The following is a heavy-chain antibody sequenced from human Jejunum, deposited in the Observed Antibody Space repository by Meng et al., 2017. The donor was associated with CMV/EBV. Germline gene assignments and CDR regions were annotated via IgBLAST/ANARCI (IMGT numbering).Heavy chain of an antibody. CDR1: GGSISSGGYY. J-gene: IGHJ4*02. D-gene: IGHD3-3*01. V-gene: IGHV4-31*02. CDR3: GRGDPMFFGVVNN. Sequence: SGGSISSGGYYWTWIRQHPEKGLEWIGYIYYSGSTYYKPSLKSRLAISIDTSENQFSLKLTSVTAADTAVYYCGRGDPMFFGVVNNWGPGTMVTVSS. CDR2: IYYSGST.